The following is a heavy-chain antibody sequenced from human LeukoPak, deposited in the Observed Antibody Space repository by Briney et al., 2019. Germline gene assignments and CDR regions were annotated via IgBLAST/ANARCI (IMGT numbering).Heavy chain of an antibody. Sequence: GGSLRLSCAASEFTFSSYAMHWVRQAPGKGLEWVAVISYDGSNKYYADSVKGRFTISRDNSKNTLYLQMNSLRAEDTAVYYCARAMVRGVLDYWGKGTLVTASS. V-gene: IGHV3-30*04. CDR3: ARAMVRGVLDY. J-gene: IGHJ4*02. CDR2: ISYDGSNK. CDR1: EFTFSSYA. D-gene: IGHD3-10*01.